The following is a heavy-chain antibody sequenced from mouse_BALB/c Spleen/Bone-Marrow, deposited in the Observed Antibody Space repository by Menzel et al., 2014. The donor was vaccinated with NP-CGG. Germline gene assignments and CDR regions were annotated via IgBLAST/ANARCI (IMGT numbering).Heavy chain of an antibody. CDR3: ARGDNSDY. V-gene: IGHV1-54*01. J-gene: IGHJ2*01. CDR1: GYAFTNYL. CDR2: INPGSGGT. Sequence: SGAELVRPGTSVKVSCKASGYAFTNYLIEWVKQRPGQGLEWIGVINPGSGGTNYNEKFKGKATLTADTSSSTAYIQLSSLSSEDSAVYFCARGDNSDYWGQGTTLTVSS.